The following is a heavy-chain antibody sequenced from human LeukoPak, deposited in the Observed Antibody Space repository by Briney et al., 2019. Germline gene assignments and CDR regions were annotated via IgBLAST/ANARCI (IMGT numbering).Heavy chain of an antibody. CDR3: ARETEYYYDSSGYLLD. D-gene: IGHD3-22*01. Sequence: SETLSLTCTVSGGSISSSSYYWGWIRQPPGKGLEWIGSIYYSGSTYYNPSLKSRVTISVDTSKNQFSLKLSSVTAADTAVYYCARETEYYYDSSGYLLDWGQGTLVTVSS. V-gene: IGHV4-39*07. J-gene: IGHJ4*02. CDR2: IYYSGST. CDR1: GGSISSSSYY.